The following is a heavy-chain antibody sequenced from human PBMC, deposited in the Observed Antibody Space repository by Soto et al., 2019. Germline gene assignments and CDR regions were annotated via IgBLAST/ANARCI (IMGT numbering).Heavy chain of an antibody. CDR2: MNHNSGNT. Sequence: QVQLVQSGAEVKKPGASVKVSCKASGYTFTSYDINWVRQATGQGLEWMGWMNHNSGNTGYAQKFQGRVTMTRNTSISTAYMELSSLRSEDTAVYYCARFSRTYYYGSGSSEDYWGQGTLVTVSS. CDR1: GYTFTSYD. J-gene: IGHJ4*02. D-gene: IGHD3-10*01. V-gene: IGHV1-8*01. CDR3: ARFSRTYYYGSGSSEDY.